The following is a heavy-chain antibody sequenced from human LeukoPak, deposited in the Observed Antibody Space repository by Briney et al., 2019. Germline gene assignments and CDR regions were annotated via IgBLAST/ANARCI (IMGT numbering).Heavy chain of an antibody. Sequence: ASVKVSCKASGYTLTSYDINWVRQATEQGLEWMGWMNPNSGNTGYAQKFQGRVTMTRNTSIGTAYMELSSLRSEDTAVYYCARGSDYGGNPYYYYGMDVWGQGTTATVSS. D-gene: IGHD4-23*01. CDR1: GYTLTSYD. CDR3: ARGSDYGGNPYYYYGMDV. CDR2: MNPNSGNT. V-gene: IGHV1-8*01. J-gene: IGHJ6*02.